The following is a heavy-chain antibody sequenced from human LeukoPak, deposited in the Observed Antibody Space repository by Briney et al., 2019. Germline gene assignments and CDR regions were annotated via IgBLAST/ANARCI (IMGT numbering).Heavy chain of an antibody. CDR2: ISSSSSYI. Sequence: GGSLRLSCAASGFTCSSYSMNWVRQAPGKGLEWVSSISSSSSYIYYADSVKGRFTISRDNAKNSLYLQMNSLRAEDTAVYYCARDVGTIFGVVSTPIDYWGQGTLVTVSS. J-gene: IGHJ4*02. D-gene: IGHD3-3*01. CDR3: ARDVGTIFGVVSTPIDY. V-gene: IGHV3-21*01. CDR1: GFTCSSYS.